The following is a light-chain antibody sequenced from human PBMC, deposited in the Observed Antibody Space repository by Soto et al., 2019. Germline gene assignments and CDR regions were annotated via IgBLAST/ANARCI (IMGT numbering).Light chain of an antibody. CDR1: SSDVGGYNY. Sequence: QSVLAQPASVSGSPGQSITISCTGTSSDVGGYNYVSWYQQHPGKAPKLMIYDVSNRPSGVSNRFSGSKSGNTASLTIPGPQAEDEADYYCSSYTSSSTLVVFGTGTKVTVL. CDR2: DVS. V-gene: IGLV2-14*01. J-gene: IGLJ1*01. CDR3: SSYTSSSTLVV.